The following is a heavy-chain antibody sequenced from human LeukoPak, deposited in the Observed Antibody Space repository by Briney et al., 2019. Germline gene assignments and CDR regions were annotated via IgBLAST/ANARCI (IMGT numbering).Heavy chain of an antibody. CDR1: GYTLTELS. CDR2: FDPEDGQT. D-gene: IGHD3-22*01. J-gene: IGHJ4*02. V-gene: IGHV1-24*01. Sequence: GASVKVSCKVSGYTLTELSMHWVRQAPGKGLEWMGGFDPEDGQTIYAQKFQGRVTMTEDTSTGTAYMELSSLRSEDTAVYYCATGRYYYDSSGYYPDYWGQGTLVTVSS. CDR3: ATGRYYYDSSGYYPDY.